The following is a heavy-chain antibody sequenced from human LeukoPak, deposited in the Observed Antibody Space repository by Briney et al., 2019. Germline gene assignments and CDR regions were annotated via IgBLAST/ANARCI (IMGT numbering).Heavy chain of an antibody. V-gene: IGHV4-61*02. D-gene: IGHD3-22*01. CDR2: IYTSGST. J-gene: IGHJ3*02. CDR1: GGSISSGSSY. CDR3: ARDLYYYDSSGYYLWCFDI. Sequence: PSQTLSLTCTVSGGSISSGSSYWSWIRQPAGKGLEWIGRIYTSGSTNYNPSLKSRVTISVDTSKNQFSLKLSSVTAADTAVYYCARDLYYYDSSGYYLWCFDIWGQGTMVTVSS.